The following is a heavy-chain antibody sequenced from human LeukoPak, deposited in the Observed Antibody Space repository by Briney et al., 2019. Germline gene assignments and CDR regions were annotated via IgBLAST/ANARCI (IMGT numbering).Heavy chain of an antibody. V-gene: IGHV3-7*01. J-gene: IGHJ6*03. CDR1: GFTFSSYW. CDR2: IRQDGGEK. Sequence: GGSLRLSCAVSGFTFSSYWMNWVRQAPGKGLEWVASIRQDGGEKSYVDSVKGRFTISRDNTKNSLYLQINSLRAEDTAVYYCAKVGYSYGIMDVWGKGTTVTVSS. D-gene: IGHD5-18*01. CDR3: AKVGYSYGIMDV.